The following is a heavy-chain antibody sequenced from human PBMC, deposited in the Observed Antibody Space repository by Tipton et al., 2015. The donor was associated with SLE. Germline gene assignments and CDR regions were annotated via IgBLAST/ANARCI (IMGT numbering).Heavy chain of an antibody. CDR2: TSGSGGST. CDR3: AKTDYYDSSGLNWFDS. CDR1: GFTFSSYA. D-gene: IGHD3-22*01. J-gene: IGHJ5*01. V-gene: IGHV3-23*01. Sequence: SLRLSCAASGFTFSSYAMTWVRQAPGKGPEWVSATSGSGGSTYYADSVKGRFTISRDNSKNTLHMQMKSLRAEDTAIYYCAKTDYYDSSGLNWFDSWGQGTLVTVSS.